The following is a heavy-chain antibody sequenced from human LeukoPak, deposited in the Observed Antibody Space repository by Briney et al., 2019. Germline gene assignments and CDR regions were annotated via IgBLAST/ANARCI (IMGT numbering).Heavy chain of an antibody. CDR2: IYTSGST. CDR1: GGSISSGSYY. CDR3: ARELEGICSSTSCPYGYYYYYMDV. J-gene: IGHJ6*03. V-gene: IGHV4-61*02. D-gene: IGHD2-2*01. Sequence: SETLSLTCTVSGGSISSGSYYWSWIRQPAGKGPEWIGRIYTSGSTNYDPSLKSRVTISVDTSKNQFSLKLSSVTAADTAVYYCARELEGICSSTSCPYGYYYYYMDVWGKGTTVTVSS.